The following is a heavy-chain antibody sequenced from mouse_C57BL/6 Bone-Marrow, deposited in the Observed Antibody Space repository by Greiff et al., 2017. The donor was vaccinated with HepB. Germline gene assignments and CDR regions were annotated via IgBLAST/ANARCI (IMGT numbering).Heavy chain of an antibody. CDR3: ARKGAITTVVAPFDY. V-gene: IGHV1-7*01. D-gene: IGHD1-1*01. Sequence: VQLQQSGAELAKPGASVKLSCKASGYTFTSYWMHWVKQRPGQGLEWIGYINPSSGYTKYNQKFKDEATLTADKSSSTAYMQLSSLTYEDSAVYYCARKGAITTVVAPFDYWGQGTTLTVSS. CDR1: GYTFTSYW. CDR2: INPSSGYT. J-gene: IGHJ2*01.